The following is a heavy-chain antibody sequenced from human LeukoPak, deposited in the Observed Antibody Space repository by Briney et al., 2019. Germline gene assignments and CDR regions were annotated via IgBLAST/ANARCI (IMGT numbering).Heavy chain of an antibody. CDR3: ARTTEYRYYFDY. D-gene: IGHD1-14*01. V-gene: IGHV4-34*01. J-gene: IGHJ4*02. CDR2: INHSGST. Sequence: SETLSLTCAVYGGSFSGYYWSWIRQPPGKGLEWIGEINHSGSTNYNPSLKSRVTISVDTSKNQFSLKLSSVTAADTAVYYCARTTEYRYYFDYWGQGTLVTVSS. CDR1: GGSFSGYY.